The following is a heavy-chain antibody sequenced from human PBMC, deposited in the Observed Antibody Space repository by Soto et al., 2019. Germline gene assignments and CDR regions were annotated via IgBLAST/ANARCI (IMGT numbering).Heavy chain of an antibody. CDR1: GGTFSSYA. D-gene: IGHD6-19*01. CDR3: ARGSKVEQWLVPFDY. Sequence: SVKVSCKASGGTFSSYAISWVRQAPGQGLEWMGGIIPIFGTANYAQKFQGRVTIAADESTSTAYMELSSLRSEDTAVYYCARGSKVEQWLVPFDYWGQGTLVTVSS. V-gene: IGHV1-69*13. CDR2: IIPIFGTA. J-gene: IGHJ4*02.